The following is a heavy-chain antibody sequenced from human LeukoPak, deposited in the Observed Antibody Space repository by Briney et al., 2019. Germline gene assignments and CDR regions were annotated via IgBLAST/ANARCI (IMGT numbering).Heavy chain of an antibody. D-gene: IGHD5-18*01. Sequence: GASVKVSCKASGYTFTGYHMHWVRQAPGQGLEWMGWINPNSGGTNYAQKFQGRVTMTRDTSISTAYMELSRLRSDDTAVYYCARSLIYSFEGNDYWGQGTLVTVSS. CDR3: ARSLIYSFEGNDY. V-gene: IGHV1-2*02. CDR1: GYTFTGYH. J-gene: IGHJ4*02. CDR2: INPNSGGT.